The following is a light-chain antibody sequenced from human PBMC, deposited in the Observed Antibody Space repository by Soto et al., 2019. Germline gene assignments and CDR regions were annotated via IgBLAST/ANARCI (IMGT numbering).Light chain of an antibody. J-gene: IGKJ1*01. V-gene: IGKV3-11*01. CDR2: DAS. Sequence: EIVLTQSPATLSLSPGERATLSCRASQSVGYHLAWYQQKPGQAPRLLIYDASNRATGIPARFSGSGSGADYTLTISRLEPEDSAMYYCQQYYSSPRTFGRGTKVDIK. CDR1: QSVGYH. CDR3: QQYYSSPRT.